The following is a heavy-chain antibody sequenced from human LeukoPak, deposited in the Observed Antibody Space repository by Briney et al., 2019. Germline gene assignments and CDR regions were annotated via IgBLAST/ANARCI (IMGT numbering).Heavy chain of an antibody. V-gene: IGHV4-39*07. CDR1: GGSISSSSYY. J-gene: IGHJ4*02. Sequence: TSETLSLTCTVSGGSISSSSYYWGWIRQPPGKGLEWIGSIYYSGSTYYNPSLKSRVTISVDTSKNQFSLKLSSVTAADTAVYYCARESVPLGFDYWGQGTLVTVSS. D-gene: IGHD2-2*01. CDR2: IYYSGST. CDR3: ARESVPLGFDY.